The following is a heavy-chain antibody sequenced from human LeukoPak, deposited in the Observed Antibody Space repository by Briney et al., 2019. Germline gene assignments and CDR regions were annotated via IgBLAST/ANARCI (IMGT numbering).Heavy chain of an antibody. D-gene: IGHD5-12*01. Sequence: GESLKISCKGSGYRFTSYWIGWVRQMPGKGLEWMGIIYPGDSGTRYSPSFQGQVTMSADRSISTVYLQWSSLKASDTAMYYCARWDSGYESDVLDSWGQGTLVTVSS. CDR1: GYRFTSYW. J-gene: IGHJ4*02. CDR3: ARWDSGYESDVLDS. V-gene: IGHV5-51*01. CDR2: IYPGDSGT.